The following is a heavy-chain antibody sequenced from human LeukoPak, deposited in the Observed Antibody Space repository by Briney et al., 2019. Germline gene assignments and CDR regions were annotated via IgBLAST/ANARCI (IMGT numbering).Heavy chain of an antibody. J-gene: IGHJ4*02. CDR3: AKERPWELDY. D-gene: IGHD1-26*01. CDR2: ISGSGGST. V-gene: IGHV3-23*01. Sequence: GGSLRLSCATSGFTLSSYAMSWVRQAPGKGLEWVSGISGSGGSTYYADSVKGRFTISRDNSKNTLYLQMNSLRAEGTAVYYCAKERPWELDYWGQGTLVTVSS. CDR1: GFTLSSYA.